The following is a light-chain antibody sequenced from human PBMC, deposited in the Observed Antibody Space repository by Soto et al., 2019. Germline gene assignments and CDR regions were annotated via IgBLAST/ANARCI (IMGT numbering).Light chain of an antibody. CDR1: SSDVGRYNY. J-gene: IGLJ1*01. Sequence: QSALAQPPSASGSPGQSVTISCTGTSSDVGRYNYVSWYQHHPGKAPKLIIYDVSRRPSGVPDRFSGSKSGNTASLTVSGLQAEDEADYYCNSYADSNTYVFGTGTKVTVL. CDR2: DVS. V-gene: IGLV2-8*01. CDR3: NSYADSNTYV.